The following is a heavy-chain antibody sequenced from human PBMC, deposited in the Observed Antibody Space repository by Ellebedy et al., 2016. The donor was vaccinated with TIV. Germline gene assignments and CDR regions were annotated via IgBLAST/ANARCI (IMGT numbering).Heavy chain of an antibody. J-gene: IGHJ6*02. CDR1: GGSISSSNYY. CDR3: AREHYYGMDV. V-gene: IGHV4-39*07. CDR2: IYYSGST. Sequence: SETLSLTXNVSGGSISSSNYYWGWIRQPPGKGLEWIGSIYYSGSTYYNPSLKSRVTISVDTSKNQFSLKLSSVTAADTAVYYCAREHYYGMDVWGQGTTVTVSS.